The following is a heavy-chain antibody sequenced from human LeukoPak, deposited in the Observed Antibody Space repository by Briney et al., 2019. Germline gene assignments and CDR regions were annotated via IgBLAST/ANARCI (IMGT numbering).Heavy chain of an antibody. CDR2: INPSGGST. J-gene: IGHJ4*02. CDR3: ARVYESNSGWTPTYYFDY. CDR1: GYTFTSYY. Sequence: ASVTVSCTASGYTFTSYYMHWVRQAPGQGLEWMGIINPSGGSTSYAQKFQGRVTMTRDTSTSTVYMELSSLRSEDTAVYYCARVYESNSGWTPTYYFDYWGQGTLVTVSS. V-gene: IGHV1-46*01. D-gene: IGHD5-12*01.